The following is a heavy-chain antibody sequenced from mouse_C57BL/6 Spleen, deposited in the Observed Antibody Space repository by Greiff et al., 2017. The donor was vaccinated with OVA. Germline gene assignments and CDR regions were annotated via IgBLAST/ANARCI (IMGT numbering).Heavy chain of an antibody. CDR2: INPSTGGT. V-gene: IGHV1-42*01. J-gene: IGHJ4*01. D-gene: IGHD5-1*01. CDR3: ARGGSTHYAMDY. CDR1: GYSFTGYY. Sequence: DVKLVESGPELVKPGASVKISCKASGYSFTGYYMNWVKQSPEKSLEWIGEINPSTGGTTYNQKFKAKATLTVDKSSSTAYMQLKSLTSEDSAVYYCARGGSTHYAMDYWGQGTSVTVSS.